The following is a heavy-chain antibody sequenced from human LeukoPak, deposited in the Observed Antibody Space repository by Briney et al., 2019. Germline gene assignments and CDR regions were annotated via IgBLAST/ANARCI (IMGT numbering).Heavy chain of an antibody. Sequence: SETLSLTCTVSGGSISSSSYYWGWIRQPPGKGLECIGSIYYSGSTYYNPSLQSRVTISVDTSKNQFSLKLSSVPAADTAVYYCARHSIVGDTTGYWGQGTLVTVSS. V-gene: IGHV4-39*01. D-gene: IGHD1-26*01. J-gene: IGHJ4*02. CDR2: IYYSGST. CDR1: GGSISSSSYY. CDR3: ARHSIVGDTTGY.